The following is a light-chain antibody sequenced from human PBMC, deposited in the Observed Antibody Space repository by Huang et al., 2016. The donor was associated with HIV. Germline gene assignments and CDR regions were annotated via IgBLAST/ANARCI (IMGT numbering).Light chain of an antibody. CDR3: QQYNDWPLT. J-gene: IGKJ1*01. Sequence: ELVMTQSPATLSVSPGERVTLSCRASQSLSSQLAWYQQKRGQPPRLPIYGVSTRATDIPARFSGSGSGTDFTLTINSLQSEDFATYYCQQYNDWPLTFGQGTEVEIK. V-gene: IGKV3-15*01. CDR2: GVS. CDR1: QSLSSQ.